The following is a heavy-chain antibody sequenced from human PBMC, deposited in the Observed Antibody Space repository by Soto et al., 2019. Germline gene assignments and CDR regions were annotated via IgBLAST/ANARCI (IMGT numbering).Heavy chain of an antibody. CDR2: IIPIFGTA. J-gene: IGHJ4*02. CDR3: ARDLRYCSGGSCYNSSFDY. D-gene: IGHD2-15*01. V-gene: IGHV1-69*12. Sequence: QVQLVQSGAEVKKPGSSVKVSCKASGGTFSSYAISWVRQAPGQGLEWMGGIIPIFGTANYAQKFQGRVTITADESTSTASMELSRLRSEDTAVYYCARDLRYCSGGSCYNSSFDYWGQGTLFTVSS. CDR1: GGTFSSYA.